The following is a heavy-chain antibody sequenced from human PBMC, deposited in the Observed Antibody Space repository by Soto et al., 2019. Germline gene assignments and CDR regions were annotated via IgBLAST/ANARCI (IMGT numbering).Heavy chain of an antibody. CDR2: ISGSGVST. CDR3: AKDRERIATRSIDY. Sequence: EVQLLESGGGLVQPGGSLRLSCAASGFTFSSYAMSWVRQAPGKGLEWVSGISGSGVSTYYADSVKGRFTISRDNSESTLYLQMNSLRAEDTAVYDCAKDRERIATRSIDYWGQGTLVTVSS. CDR1: GFTFSSYA. V-gene: IGHV3-23*01. J-gene: IGHJ4*02. D-gene: IGHD6-6*01.